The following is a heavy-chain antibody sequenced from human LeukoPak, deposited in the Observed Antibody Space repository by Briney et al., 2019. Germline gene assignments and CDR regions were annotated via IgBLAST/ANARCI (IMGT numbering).Heavy chain of an antibody. V-gene: IGHV4-61*02. CDR2: IYTSGTT. CDR3: ARDNLGATNIRYDAFDI. J-gene: IGHJ3*02. D-gene: IGHD3-16*01. CDR1: GGSISSGNYY. Sequence: TSQTLSLTCTVSGGSISSGNYYWSWIRQPAGKGLEWIGRIYTSGTTNYNTSLKSRVTISIDTSKNQFSLRLSSVTAADTAVYYCARDNLGATNIRYDAFDIWGQGTMVTVSS.